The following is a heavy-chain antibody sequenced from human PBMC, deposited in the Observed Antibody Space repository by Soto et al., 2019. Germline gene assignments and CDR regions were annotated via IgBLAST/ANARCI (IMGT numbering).Heavy chain of an antibody. CDR1: GGSFSGYY. J-gene: IGHJ6*02. Sequence: QVQLQQWGAGLLKPSETLSLTCAVYGGSFSGYYWSWIRQPPGKGLEWIGEINHSGSTNYNPSLKSRVTISVDPSKNQFSLKLSSVTAADTAVYYCARANIVLMVYADDYYYYGMDVWGQGTTVTVSS. CDR3: ARANIVLMVYADDYYYYGMDV. D-gene: IGHD2-8*01. V-gene: IGHV4-34*01. CDR2: INHSGST.